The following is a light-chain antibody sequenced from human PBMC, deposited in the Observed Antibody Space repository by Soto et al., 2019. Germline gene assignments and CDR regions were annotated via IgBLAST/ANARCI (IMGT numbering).Light chain of an antibody. Sequence: DIHLTQSPSFLSASVGDRVTITCRSSQGITSYLAWYQQKPGKAPKLLIYAASTSQSGVPSRFSGSGSGTEFTLTISSLQPEDFATYYCQQLNSYPLTFGGGTKVEIK. CDR3: QQLNSYPLT. CDR2: AAS. J-gene: IGKJ4*02. V-gene: IGKV1-9*01. CDR1: QGITSY.